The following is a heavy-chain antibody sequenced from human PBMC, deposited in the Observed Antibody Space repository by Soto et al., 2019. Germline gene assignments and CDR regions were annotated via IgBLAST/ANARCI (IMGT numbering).Heavy chain of an antibody. CDR2: ISAYNGNT. D-gene: IGHD3-9*01. J-gene: IGHJ3*02. Sequence: ASVKVSCKASGYSFTSYGISWVRQAPGQGLEWMGWISAYNGNTNYAQKLQGRVTMTTDTSTSTAYMELRSLRSDDTAVYYCARGINYYDILTGYYKSPGRAFDIWGQGTMVTVSS. V-gene: IGHV1-18*04. CDR1: GYSFTSYG. CDR3: ARGINYYDILTGYYKSPGRAFDI.